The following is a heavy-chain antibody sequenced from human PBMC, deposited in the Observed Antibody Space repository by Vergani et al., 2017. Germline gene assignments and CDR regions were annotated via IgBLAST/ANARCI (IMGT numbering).Heavy chain of an antibody. D-gene: IGHD2-2*01. CDR3: ARSRTRDCSSTSCYGFGDYYYYYYMDV. J-gene: IGHJ6*03. V-gene: IGHV3-21*01. CDR1: GFTFSSYA. CDR2: ISSSSSYI. Sequence: EVQLLESGGGLVQPGGSLRLSCAASGFTFSSYAMSWVRQAPGKGLEWVSAISSSSSYIYYADSVKGRFTISRDNAKNSLYLQMNSLRAEDTAVYYCARSRTRDCSSTSCYGFGDYYYYYYMDVWGKGTTVTVSS.